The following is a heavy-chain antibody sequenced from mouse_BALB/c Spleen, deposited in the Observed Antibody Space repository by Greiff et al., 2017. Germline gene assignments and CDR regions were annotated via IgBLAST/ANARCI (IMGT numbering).Heavy chain of an antibody. CDR1: GYSFTGYT. D-gene: IGHD1-2*01. CDR3: ARSPTTATSTAHHLAYAMDY. CDR2: INPYNGGT. Sequence: EVQLQQSGPELVKPGASMKISCKASGYSFTGYTMNWVKQSHGKNLEWIGLINPYNGGTSYNQKFKGKATLTVDKSSSTAYMELLSLTSEDSAVYYCARSPTTATSTAHHLAYAMDYWGQGTSVTVSS. J-gene: IGHJ4*01. V-gene: IGHV1-18*01.